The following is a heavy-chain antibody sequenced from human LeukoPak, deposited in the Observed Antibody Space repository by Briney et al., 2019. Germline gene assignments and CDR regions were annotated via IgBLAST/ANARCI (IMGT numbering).Heavy chain of an antibody. CDR3: ARGTLPDKYYDFWSGYQTGMDV. CDR1: GYTFTSYD. D-gene: IGHD3-3*01. J-gene: IGHJ6*02. CDR2: MNPNSGNT. Sequence: ASVTVSCKASGYTFTSYDINWVRQATGQGLEWMGWMNPNSGNTGYAQKFQGRVTMTRNTSISTAYMELSSLRSEDTAVYYCARGTLPDKYYDFWSGYQTGMDVWGQGTTVTVSS. V-gene: IGHV1-8*01.